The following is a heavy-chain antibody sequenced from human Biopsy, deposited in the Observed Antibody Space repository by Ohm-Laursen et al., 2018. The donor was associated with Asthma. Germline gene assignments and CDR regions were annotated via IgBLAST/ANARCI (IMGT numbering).Heavy chain of an antibody. CDR2: HDHEEGGT. CDR1: GYILTDLS. V-gene: IGHV1-24*01. Sequence: GASVKVSCKFSGYILTDLSMHWVRQAPGQGLEWMGGHDHEEGGTVNARRFQGRVTMTEDTSTGTAYMELSSLSSDDTAVYYCASDFPKDYVRYNFQFWGQGTLVIVSS. CDR3: ASDFPKDYVRYNFQF. D-gene: IGHD4-17*01. J-gene: IGHJ4*02.